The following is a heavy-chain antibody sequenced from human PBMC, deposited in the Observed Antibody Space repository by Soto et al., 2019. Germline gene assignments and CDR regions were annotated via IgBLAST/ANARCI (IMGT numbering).Heavy chain of an antibody. J-gene: IGHJ4*02. CDR2: IYYSGST. CDR3: AREPGGRYCSSTSCHTGRVWEDY. CDR1: GGSVSSGSYY. V-gene: IGHV4-61*01. Sequence: PSETLSLTCTVSGGSVSSGSYYWSWIRQPPGKGLEWIGYIYYSGSTNYNPSLKSRVTISVDTSKNQFSLKLSSVTAADTAVYYCAREPGGRYCSSTSCHTGRVWEDYWGQGTLVTVSS. D-gene: IGHD2-2*02.